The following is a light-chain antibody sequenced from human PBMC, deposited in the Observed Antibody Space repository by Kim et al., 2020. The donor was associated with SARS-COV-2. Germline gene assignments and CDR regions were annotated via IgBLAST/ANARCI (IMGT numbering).Light chain of an antibody. Sequence: PGQSVTISCPGTSSDVGGYNYVSWYQQHPGKAPKLIIYDVTKRPSGVPDRFSGSKSGNTASLTVSGLQAEDEADYYCSSYAGSNNVFGTGTKVTVL. CDR1: SSDVGGYNY. J-gene: IGLJ1*01. V-gene: IGLV2-8*01. CDR3: SSYAGSNNV. CDR2: DVT.